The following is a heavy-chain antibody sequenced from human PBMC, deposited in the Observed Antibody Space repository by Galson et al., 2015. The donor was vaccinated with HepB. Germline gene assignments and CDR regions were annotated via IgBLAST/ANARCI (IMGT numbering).Heavy chain of an antibody. CDR1: GFTFSSYW. Sequence: SLRLSCAASGFTFSSYWMSWVRQAPGKGLEWVANIKQDGSEKYYVDSVKGRFTISRDNAKNSLYLQMNSLRAEDTAVYYCARANYDILTGYYLGYWGQGTLVTVSS. J-gene: IGHJ4*02. D-gene: IGHD3-9*01. CDR3: ARANYDILTGYYLGY. CDR2: IKQDGSEK. V-gene: IGHV3-7*01.